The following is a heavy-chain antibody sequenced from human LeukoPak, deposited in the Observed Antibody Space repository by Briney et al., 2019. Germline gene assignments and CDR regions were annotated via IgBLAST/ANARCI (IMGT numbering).Heavy chain of an antibody. CDR3: AFSGYSYGYSFDY. Sequence: ASVKVSCKVSGYTLTELSMHWVRQAPGKGLEWMGGFDPEDGETIYAQKFQGRVTMTGDTSTDTAYMELSSLRSEDTAVYYCAFSGYSYGYSFDYWGQGTLVTVSS. CDR2: FDPEDGET. V-gene: IGHV1-24*01. CDR1: GYTLTELS. D-gene: IGHD5-18*01. J-gene: IGHJ4*02.